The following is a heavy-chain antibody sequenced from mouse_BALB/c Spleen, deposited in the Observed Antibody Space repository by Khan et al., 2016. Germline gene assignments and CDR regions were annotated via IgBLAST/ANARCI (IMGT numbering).Heavy chain of an antibody. V-gene: IGHV14-3*02. CDR2: IDPANGNT. CDR3: ARAYPYYAMDY. CDR1: GFNIKDTY. J-gene: IGHJ4*01. Sequence: VQLQQSGAELVKPGASVKLSCTASGFNIKDTYMHWVKQRPEQGLEWIGRIDPANGNTKYDPKFQDKATITADTSSNTAYLQLSSLTSEDTAVYYCARAYPYYAMDYWGQGTSVTVSS.